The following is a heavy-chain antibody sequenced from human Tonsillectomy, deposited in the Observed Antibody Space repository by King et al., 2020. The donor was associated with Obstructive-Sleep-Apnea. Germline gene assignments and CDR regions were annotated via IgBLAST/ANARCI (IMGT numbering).Heavy chain of an antibody. CDR3: ARNDWFDP. CDR2: IKGDGREK. J-gene: IGHJ5*02. Sequence: VQLVESGGGLVQPGGSLRLSCAASGFTFSCYWMTWVRQAPGKGLEWVANIKGDGREKYYVESVRGRFTISRDNAKSSLYLPSNSLRAEDTAVYYCARNDWFDPWGQGTLVTVSS. CDR1: GFTFSCYW. V-gene: IGHV3-7*01.